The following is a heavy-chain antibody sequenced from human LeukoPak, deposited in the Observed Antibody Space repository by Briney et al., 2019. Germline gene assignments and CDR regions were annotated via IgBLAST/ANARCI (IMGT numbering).Heavy chain of an antibody. CDR3: AKDTDGYNLSVDL. D-gene: IGHD5-24*01. Sequence: PGGSLRLSCAASGFTFSSYGMHCVRQAPGNGLEWVAVMLNKGNNKYYADSVKGRFTISTDKSAQTMYMQMNRLMTKGPAFSYRAKDTDGYNLSVDLWGQGALVTVSS. CDR1: GFTFSSYG. CDR2: MLNKGNNK. J-gene: IGHJ4*02. V-gene: IGHV3-33*03.